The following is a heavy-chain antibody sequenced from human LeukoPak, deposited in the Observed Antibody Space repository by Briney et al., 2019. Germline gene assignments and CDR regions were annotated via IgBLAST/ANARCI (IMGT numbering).Heavy chain of an antibody. CDR2: IGTAGDT. CDR1: GFPFSSYD. V-gene: IGHV3-13*01. CDR3: ARVSKKSYDSDAFDI. D-gene: IGHD5-12*01. Sequence: PGGSLTLSCAASGFPFSSYDMHWVPQPTEKGLEWVSAIGTAGDTYYPGSVKGRFTISRENAKNSLYLQMNSLRAGDTAVYYCARVSKKSYDSDAFDIWGQGTMVTVSS. J-gene: IGHJ3*02.